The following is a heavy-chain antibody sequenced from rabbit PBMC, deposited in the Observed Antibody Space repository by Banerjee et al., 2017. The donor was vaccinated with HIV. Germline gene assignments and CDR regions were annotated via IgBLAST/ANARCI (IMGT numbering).Heavy chain of an antibody. D-gene: IGHD4-1*01. CDR3: ARDLAGVTGWNFNL. Sequence: QEQLKESGGGLVQPGGSLKLSCTASGFSLSSNGMSWVRQAQGKGLEWIACINTISGDTVYATWAKGRFTISKTSSTTVTLQMTSLTAADTATYFCARDLAGVTGWNFNLWGPGTLVTVS. CDR1: GFSLSSNG. CDR2: INTISGDT. J-gene: IGHJ4*01. V-gene: IGHV1S45*01.